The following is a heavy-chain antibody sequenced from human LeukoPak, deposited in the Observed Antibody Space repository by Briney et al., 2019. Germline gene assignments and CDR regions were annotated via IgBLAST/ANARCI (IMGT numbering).Heavy chain of an antibody. D-gene: IGHD2-2*02. CDR2: IYYSGST. CDR1: GGSISSSSYY. Sequence: SETLSLTCTVSGGSISSSSYYWGWIRQPPGKGLEWIGSIYYSGSTYYNPSLKSRVTISVDTSKNQFSLKLSSVTAADTAIYYCARLYRGTTVDYWGQGTLVTVSS. CDR3: ARLYRGTTVDY. V-gene: IGHV4-39*07. J-gene: IGHJ4*02.